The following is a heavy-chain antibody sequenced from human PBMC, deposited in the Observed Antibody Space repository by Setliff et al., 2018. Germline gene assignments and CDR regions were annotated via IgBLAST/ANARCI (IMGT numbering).Heavy chain of an antibody. CDR3: ARVYYGSGSLYDY. J-gene: IGHJ4*02. V-gene: IGHV1-69*10. Sequence: GASVKVSCKASGGTFSSYAISWVRQAPGQGLEWMGGIIPILGIANYAQKFQGRVTITADESTSTAYMELRSLRSDDTAVYYCARVYYGSGSLYDYWGQGTLVTVSS. CDR2: IIPILGIA. CDR1: GGTFSSYA. D-gene: IGHD3-10*01.